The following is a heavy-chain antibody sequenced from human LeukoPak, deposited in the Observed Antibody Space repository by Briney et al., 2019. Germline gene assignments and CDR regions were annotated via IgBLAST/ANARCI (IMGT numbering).Heavy chain of an antibody. CDR1: GGSFSGYY. CDR3: ARGPDIVVVPAAPSRDY. CDR2: TNHSGSA. J-gene: IGHJ4*02. Sequence: PSETLSLTCAVYGGSFSGYYWSWIRQPPGKGLEWIGETNHSGSANYNPSLKSRVTISVDTSKNQFSLKLSSVTAADTAVYYCARGPDIVVVPAAPSRDYWGQGTLVTVSS. D-gene: IGHD2-2*01. V-gene: IGHV4-34*01.